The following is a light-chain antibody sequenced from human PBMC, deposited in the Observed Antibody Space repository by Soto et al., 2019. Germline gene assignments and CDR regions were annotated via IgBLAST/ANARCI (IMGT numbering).Light chain of an antibody. J-gene: IGKJ1*01. Sequence: ELVMTQSPATLSVSPGERATLSCRASQSVSNNYLAWYQQKPGQAPRLLIYGASNRATGIPARFSGSGSGTEFTLTIRSLQSEDFAVYYCQKYNNWRTFGQGTKVDIK. CDR1: QSVSNN. CDR2: GAS. V-gene: IGKV3D-15*01. CDR3: QKYNNWRT.